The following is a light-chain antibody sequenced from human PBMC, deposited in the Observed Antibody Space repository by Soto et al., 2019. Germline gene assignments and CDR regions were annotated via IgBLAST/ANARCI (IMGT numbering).Light chain of an antibody. CDR2: AAS. CDR3: LQDYNYPWT. J-gene: IGKJ1*01. V-gene: IGKV1-6*01. Sequence: AIPVTESPSSLSASVGDRVTITCRASQGIRNDLGWYQQRAGKAPKLLIYAASSLQSGVPSRFSGSGSGTDFTLTISSLQPEDFATYYCLQDYNYPWTFGQGTKVDIK. CDR1: QGIRND.